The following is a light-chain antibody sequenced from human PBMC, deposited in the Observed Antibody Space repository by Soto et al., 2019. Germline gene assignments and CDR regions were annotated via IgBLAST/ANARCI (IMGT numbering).Light chain of an antibody. Sequence: QSALTQPASVSGSPGQSITISCTGTSSDVGNDNYVSWYQQHPGKAPKLMIYDVSNRPSGVSNRFSGSKSGNTASLTISGLQAEDEADYYCSSYISSSSRVFGTGTKLTVL. CDR2: DVS. CDR3: SSYISSSSRV. J-gene: IGLJ1*01. CDR1: SSDVGNDNY. V-gene: IGLV2-14*01.